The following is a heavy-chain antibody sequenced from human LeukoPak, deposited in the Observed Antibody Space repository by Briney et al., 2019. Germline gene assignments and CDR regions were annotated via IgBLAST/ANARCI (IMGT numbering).Heavy chain of an antibody. J-gene: IGHJ4*02. CDR2: VYYSGST. V-gene: IGHV4-31*03. CDR1: GGSLRNGGSY. Sequence: PSQTLSLTCTVSGGSLRNGGSYWSWIRQHPGKGLEWIGYVYYSGSTSYNPSLKSRVTISVDTSKNQFSLRLTSVTAADTAVFYCAGIHAGVNAWYYFDSWGQGTLVTVSS. D-gene: IGHD4-23*01. CDR3: AGIHAGVNAWYYFDS.